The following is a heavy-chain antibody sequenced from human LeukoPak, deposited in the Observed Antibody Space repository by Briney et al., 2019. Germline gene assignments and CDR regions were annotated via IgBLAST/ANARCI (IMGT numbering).Heavy chain of an antibody. Sequence: GGSLRLSCAASGFTFSGHSMSWVRQAPGKGLEWVSSITSTATHTYYADSVKGRFTISRDNTKNSLILQASSLTVADTGIYYCARDGSPNYGYYAFFDTWGQGTLVTVSS. V-gene: IGHV3-21*01. D-gene: IGHD1-26*01. CDR2: ITSTATHT. CDR1: GFTFSGHS. CDR3: ARDGSPNYGYYAFFDT. J-gene: IGHJ4*02.